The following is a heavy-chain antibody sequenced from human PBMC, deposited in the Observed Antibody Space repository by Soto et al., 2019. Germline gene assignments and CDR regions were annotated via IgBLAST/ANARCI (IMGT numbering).Heavy chain of an antibody. CDR1: GSTFSSYG. D-gene: IGHD4-17*01. J-gene: IGHJ2*01. V-gene: IGHV3-30*03. CDR2: ISYDGSNK. Sequence: GGSLRLSCAASGSTFSSYGMHWVRQAPGKGLVWVAVISYDGSNKYYADSVKGRFTISRDNAKNTLYLQMNSLRAEDTAVYYCARDPDYGDYGGFDLWGRGTLVTVSS. CDR3: ARDPDYGDYGGFDL.